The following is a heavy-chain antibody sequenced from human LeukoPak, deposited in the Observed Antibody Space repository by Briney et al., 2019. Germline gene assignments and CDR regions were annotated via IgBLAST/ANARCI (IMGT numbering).Heavy chain of an antibody. J-gene: IGHJ1*01. CDR2: ISYDGSTK. V-gene: IGHV3-30*03. Sequence: GGSLRLSCAASGFTFSSYGMHWVRQAPGKGLEWVAVISYDGSTKYYADSVKGRFTISRDNSKNTLYLQMNSLRAGDTALYYCARDQGTYGFQYWGQGTLVTVSS. CDR3: ARDQGTYGFQY. D-gene: IGHD3-10*01. CDR1: GFTFSSYG.